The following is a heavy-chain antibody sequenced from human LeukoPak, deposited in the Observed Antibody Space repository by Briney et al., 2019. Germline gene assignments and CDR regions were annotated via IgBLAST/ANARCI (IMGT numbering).Heavy chain of an antibody. D-gene: IGHD3-10*01. CDR1: GFIFNNFA. CDR3: AKLLRAGRMLTISLES. J-gene: IGHJ4*02. CDR2: ISPTGTP. V-gene: IGHV3-23*01. Sequence: GGSLRLSCAASGFIFNNFAMTWVRQAPGKGLEWVSVISPTGTPFSTDSVEGRFITSRDNSQNTLFLEMNSLRAEDTALYYCAKLLRAGRMLTISLESWGQGTLVTVSS.